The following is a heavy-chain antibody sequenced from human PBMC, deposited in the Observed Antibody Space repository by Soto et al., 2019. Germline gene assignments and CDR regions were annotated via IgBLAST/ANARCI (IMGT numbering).Heavy chain of an antibody. V-gene: IGHV1-69*13. J-gene: IGHJ6*02. D-gene: IGHD2-15*01. CDR2: IIPIFGTA. CDR3: ARDDIVVVVAATWDYYGMDV. CDR1: GGTFSSYA. Sequence: LVKVSCKASGGTFSSYAISWVRQAPGQGLEWMGGIIPIFGTANYAQKFQGRVTITADESTSTAYMELSSLRSEDTAVYYCARDDIVVVVAATWDYYGMDVWGQGTTVTVSS.